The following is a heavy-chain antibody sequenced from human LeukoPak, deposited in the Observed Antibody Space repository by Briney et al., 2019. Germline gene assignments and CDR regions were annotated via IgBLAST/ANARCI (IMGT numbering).Heavy chain of an antibody. CDR1: GGSISSSSYY. D-gene: IGHD6-19*01. Sequence: SETLSLTCTVSGGSISSSSYYWGWIRQPPGKGLEWIGSIYYSGSTYYNPSLKSRVTISVDTSKNKFSLKLSSVTAADTAVYYCAAPRGYSSGWYSPLNWFDPWGQGTLVTVSS. J-gene: IGHJ5*02. CDR3: AAPRGYSSGWYSPLNWFDP. V-gene: IGHV4-39*01. CDR2: IYYSGST.